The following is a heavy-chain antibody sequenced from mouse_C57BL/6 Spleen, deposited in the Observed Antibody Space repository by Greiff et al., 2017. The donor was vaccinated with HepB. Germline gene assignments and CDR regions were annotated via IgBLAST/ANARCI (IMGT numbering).Heavy chain of an antibody. CDR1: GFTFSSYA. Sequence: DVMLVESGGGLVKPGGSLKLSCAASGFTFSSYAMSWVRQTPEKRLEWVATISDGGSYTYYPDNVKGRFTISRDNAKNNLYLQMSHLKSEDTAMYYCAREGTTVVARWYFDVWGTGTTVTVSS. V-gene: IGHV5-4*01. D-gene: IGHD1-1*01. CDR3: AREGTTVVARWYFDV. CDR2: ISDGGSYT. J-gene: IGHJ1*03.